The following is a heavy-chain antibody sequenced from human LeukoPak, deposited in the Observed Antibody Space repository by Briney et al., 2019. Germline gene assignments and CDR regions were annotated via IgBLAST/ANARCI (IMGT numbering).Heavy chain of an antibody. V-gene: IGHV3-74*01. CDR1: GFTFSSYW. CDR2: IASDGSST. J-gene: IGHJ4*02. CDR3: VRDFRSADY. Sequence: GGSLRLSCAASGFTFSSYWMNWVRQAPGKGLVWVSRIASDGSSTTYADSVKGRFSISRDNAKNTLYLQMNSLRVEDTAVYYCVRDFRSADYWGQGTLVTVSS.